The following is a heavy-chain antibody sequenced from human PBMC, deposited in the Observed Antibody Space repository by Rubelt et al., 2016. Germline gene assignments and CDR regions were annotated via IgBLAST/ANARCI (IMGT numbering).Heavy chain of an antibody. V-gene: IGHV4-38-2*02. CDR1: GYSISSDYC. J-gene: IGHJ3*02. CDR2: ISHSGAT. CDR3: ARDGADYGANSAAFDI. Sequence: QVQLQESGPGLVKPSETLSLTCTVSGYSISSDYCWGWIRQPPGKGLEWIGSISHSGATYYNPSLMSRVTMSIDTPKNQFSRERSAVTAAATAVDYCARDGADYGANSAAFDIWGQGTTVTVSS. D-gene: IGHD4-23*01.